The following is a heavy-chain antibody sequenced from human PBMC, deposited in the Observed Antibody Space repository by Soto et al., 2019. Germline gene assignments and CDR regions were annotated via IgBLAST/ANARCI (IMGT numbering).Heavy chain of an antibody. D-gene: IGHD3-16*02. CDR3: ASVHLGQFSFDY. J-gene: IGHJ4*02. V-gene: IGHV3-48*02. Sequence: GSLRLSYAASGFTLSRYSMNWVRQAPGKGLEWVSYISSSSSTIYYADSVKGRFTISRDNAKNSLYLQMNSLRDEDTAVYYCASVHLGQFSFDYWGQGTLVTVSS. CDR2: ISSSSSTI. CDR1: GFTLSRYS.